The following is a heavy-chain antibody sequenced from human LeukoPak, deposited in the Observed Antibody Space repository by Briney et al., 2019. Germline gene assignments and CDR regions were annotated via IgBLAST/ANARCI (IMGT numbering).Heavy chain of an antibody. J-gene: IGHJ6*04. V-gene: IGHV1-18*01. CDR2: ISAYNGNT. CDR3: ARDRRGRAVANPYYYNGMDV. D-gene: IGHD6-19*01. CDR1: GYMFTSYG. Sequence: GASVRVSCKASGYMFTSYGLSWVRQAPGQGLEWMGWISAYNGNTRYAQKFQGRVTMTTDTSTRTAYMEMRSLRSGDTAVYYCARDRRGRAVANPYYYNGMDVWGEGTTVTVSS.